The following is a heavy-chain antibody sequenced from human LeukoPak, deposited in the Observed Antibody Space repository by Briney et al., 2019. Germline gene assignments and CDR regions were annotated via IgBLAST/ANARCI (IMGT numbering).Heavy chain of an antibody. Sequence: SGTLPLTCAVSGGSISSSNWWSWVRQPPGKGLEWIGEIYHSGSTNYNPSLKSRVTISVDKSKNQFSLKLSSVTAADTAVYYCARDTGCSSTSCYGIDYWGQGTLVTVSS. D-gene: IGHD2-2*01. CDR1: GGSISSSNW. CDR3: ARDTGCSSTSCYGIDY. J-gene: IGHJ4*02. V-gene: IGHV4-4*02. CDR2: IYHSGST.